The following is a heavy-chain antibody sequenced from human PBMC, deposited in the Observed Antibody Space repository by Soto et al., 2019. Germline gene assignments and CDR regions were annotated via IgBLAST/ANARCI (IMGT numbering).Heavy chain of an antibody. CDR1: GFTFSNFG. V-gene: IGHV3-23*01. D-gene: IGHD2-15*01. CDR3: AKSLVAVTRRVCFDS. Sequence: DVQLLESGGGLVQPGGSLRLSCAASGFTFSNFGMSWVRQAPGKGLEWVSAISNSGGSIYYADSVMGRFTISRDNSKNTLYLKMNSLRAEDTAVYYCAKSLVAVTRRVCFDSWGQGTLVTVSS. J-gene: IGHJ4*02. CDR2: ISNSGGSI.